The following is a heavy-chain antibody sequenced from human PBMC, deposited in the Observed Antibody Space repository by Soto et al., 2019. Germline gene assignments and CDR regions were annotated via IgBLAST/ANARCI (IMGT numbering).Heavy chain of an antibody. Sequence: SVKVSCKASGGTFSSYAISWVRQAPGQGLEWMGGIIPIFGTANYAQKFQGRVTITADKSTSTAYMELSSLRSEDTAVYYCARDPRYCSGGSCSYPMDVWRQGTTAAVSS. J-gene: IGHJ6*02. CDR1: GGTFSSYA. CDR2: IIPIFGTA. V-gene: IGHV1-69*06. D-gene: IGHD2-15*01. CDR3: ARDPRYCSGGSCSYPMDV.